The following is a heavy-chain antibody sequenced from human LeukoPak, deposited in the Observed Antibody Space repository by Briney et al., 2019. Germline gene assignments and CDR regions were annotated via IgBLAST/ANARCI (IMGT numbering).Heavy chain of an antibody. V-gene: IGHV3-23*01. J-gene: IGHJ4*01. Sequence: PGGSLRLSCAASGFTFSTYAMSWVRQAPGKGLEWVSSISDSGGSTYYADSVQGRFTISRDNSKNTVFLQMNSLRVEDTATYYCAXXXXXXDYWXXGTXXTVS. CDR1: GFTFSTYA. CDR3: AXXXXXXDY. CDR2: ISDSGGST.